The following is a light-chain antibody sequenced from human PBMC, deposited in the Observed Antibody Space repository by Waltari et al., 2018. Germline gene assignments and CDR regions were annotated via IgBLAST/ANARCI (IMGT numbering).Light chain of an antibody. V-gene: IGLV2-23*02. CDR1: PSGGGNSDF. J-gene: IGLJ3*02. CDR2: EVL. Sequence: QSALTQPASVSGAPGQSIPLSCTATPSGGGNSDFVSWYQHHPGKVPKLLIYEVLKRPSNISHRFTGSKSGNTASLSISGLQADDEADYYCCSYVQKDIWLFGRGTKVTVL. CDR3: CSYVQKDIWL.